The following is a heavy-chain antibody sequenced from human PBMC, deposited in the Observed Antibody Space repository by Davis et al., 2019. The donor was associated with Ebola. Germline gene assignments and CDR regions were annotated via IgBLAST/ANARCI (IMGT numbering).Heavy chain of an antibody. D-gene: IGHD3-22*01. CDR3: ARGAYYYDSSGYHQGGFDY. V-gene: IGHV4-59*01. J-gene: IGHJ4*02. CDR2: IYYSGST. Sequence: SETLSLTCTVSGGSISSYYWSWIRQPPGKGLEWIGYIYYSGSTNYNPSLKRRVTISVDTSKNQFSLKLSSVTAADTAVYYCARGAYYYDSSGYHQGGFDYWGQGTLVTVSS. CDR1: GGSISSYY.